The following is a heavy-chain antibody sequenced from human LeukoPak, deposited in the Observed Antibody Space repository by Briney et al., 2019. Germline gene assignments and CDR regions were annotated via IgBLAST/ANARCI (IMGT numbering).Heavy chain of an antibody. V-gene: IGHV3-7*04. J-gene: IGHJ4*02. CDR3: AMDSYAPDDY. CDR1: GFTFSGYW. Sequence: GGSLRLSCAASGFTFSGYWMSWVRQSPGKGLEWVANIKQDGREKYYVDSVKGRFTISRDNAKNSVYLQMNSLRVEDTAMYYCAMDSYAPDDYWGQGTLVTVSS. CDR2: IKQDGREK. D-gene: IGHD3-16*01.